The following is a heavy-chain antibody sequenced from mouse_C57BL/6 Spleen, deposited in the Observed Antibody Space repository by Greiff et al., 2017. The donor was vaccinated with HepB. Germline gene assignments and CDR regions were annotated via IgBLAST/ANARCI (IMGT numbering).Heavy chain of an antibody. J-gene: IGHJ2*01. Sequence: DVHLVESGPGLAKPSQTLSLTCSVTGYSITSDYWNWIRKFPGNKLEYMGYISYSGSTYYNPSLKSRISITRDTSKNQYYLQLNSVTTEDTATYYCSRRLGFLYGSSFFDYWGQGTTLTVSS. V-gene: IGHV3-8*01. CDR3: SRRLGFLYGSSFFDY. CDR1: GYSITSDY. D-gene: IGHD1-1*01. CDR2: ISYSGST.